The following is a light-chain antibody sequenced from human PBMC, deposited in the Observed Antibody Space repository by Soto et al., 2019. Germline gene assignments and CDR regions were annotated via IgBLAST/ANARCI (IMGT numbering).Light chain of an antibody. CDR2: GIS. CDR3: QQYTDWPLT. CDR1: QSVTSNY. V-gene: IGKV3-20*01. J-gene: IGKJ1*01. Sequence: EVVMTQSPATLSVSPGERATLSCRASQSVTSNYLAWYQQKPGQAPRLLIYGISTRATGVPDRFSGSGSGTDFTLTISRLEPEDFAVYYCQQYTDWPLTFG.